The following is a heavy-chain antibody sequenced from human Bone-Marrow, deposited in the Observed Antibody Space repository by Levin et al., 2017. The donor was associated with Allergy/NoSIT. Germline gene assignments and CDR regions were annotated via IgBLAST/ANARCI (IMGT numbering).Heavy chain of an antibody. V-gene: IGHV3-11*01. D-gene: IGHD6-13*01. CDR1: GFTFSDYY. J-gene: IGHJ4*02. Sequence: LSLTCAASGFTFSDYYMSWIRQAPGKGLEWVSYISNSGSTIYDADSVKGRFSISRDDAKNSLYLQMNSLRAEDTAIYYCARSSRWSAGYDYWGQGTLVTVSS. CDR2: ISNSGSTI. CDR3: ARSSRWSAGYDY.